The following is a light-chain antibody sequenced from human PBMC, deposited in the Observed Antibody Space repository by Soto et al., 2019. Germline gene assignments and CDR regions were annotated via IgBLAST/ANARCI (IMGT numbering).Light chain of an antibody. CDR1: QSLVHSDGNTY. V-gene: IGKV2-24*01. Sequence: DIVRTRAPLSAPGTLGQRPPISCRSSQSLVHSDGNTYLSWLQQRPGQPPRLLIYKISNRFSGVPERFSGSGEGTDLTITINSVKPEDLETYYCQQYNSYPLTFGQGTRLEIK. CDR2: KIS. CDR3: QQYNSYPLT. J-gene: IGKJ5*01.